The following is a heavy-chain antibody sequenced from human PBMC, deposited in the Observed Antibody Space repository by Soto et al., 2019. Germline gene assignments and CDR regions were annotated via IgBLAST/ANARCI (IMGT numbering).Heavy chain of an antibody. J-gene: IGHJ4*02. CDR3: ARMITFGGVIVN. Sequence: SETLSLTCTVSGGSISSYYWSWIRQPPGKGLEWIGYIYYSGSTNYNPSLKSRVTISVDTSKNQFSLKLSSVTAADTAVYYCARMITFGGVIVNWGQGTLVTVSS. D-gene: IGHD3-16*02. CDR2: IYYSGST. CDR1: GGSISSYY. V-gene: IGHV4-59*01.